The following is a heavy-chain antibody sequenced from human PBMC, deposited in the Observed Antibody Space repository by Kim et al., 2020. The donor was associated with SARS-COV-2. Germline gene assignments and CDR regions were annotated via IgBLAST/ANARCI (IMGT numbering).Heavy chain of an antibody. V-gene: IGHV3-30*01. J-gene: IGHJ6*02. D-gene: IGHD2-15*01. CDR3: ARARGGSYYYGMDV. Sequence: YAASVKGRFTISRDNSKNTLYLQMNSLRAEDTAVYYCARARGGSYYYGMDVWGQGTTVTVSS.